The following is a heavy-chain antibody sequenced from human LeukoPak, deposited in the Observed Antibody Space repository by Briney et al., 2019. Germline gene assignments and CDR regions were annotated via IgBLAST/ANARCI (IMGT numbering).Heavy chain of an antibody. CDR2: FDPEDGET. CDR3: ARDEGGWHFDY. J-gene: IGHJ4*02. D-gene: IGHD6-19*01. CDR1: GYTLTELS. V-gene: IGHV1-24*01. Sequence: ASVKVSCKVSGYTLTELSMHWVRQAPGKGLEWMGGFDPEDGETIYAQKFQGRVTMTRDTSTSTVYMELSSLRSEDTAVYYCARDEGGWHFDYWGQGTLVTVSS.